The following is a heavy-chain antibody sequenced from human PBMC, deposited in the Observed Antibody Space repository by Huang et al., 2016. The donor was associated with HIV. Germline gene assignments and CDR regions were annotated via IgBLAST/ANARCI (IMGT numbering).Heavy chain of an antibody. J-gene: IGHJ6*02. CDR3: ATKTAAMDI. Sequence: FRFGASWMSWVRQSPGKGLEWVANIKQDESEKYYVDSVKGRFNISRDNAKKVLFLEMNNVRVEDTATYYCATKTAAMDIWGQGTTVTVS. CDR1: FRFGASW. CDR2: IKQDESEK. V-gene: IGHV3-7*01. D-gene: IGHD1-7*01.